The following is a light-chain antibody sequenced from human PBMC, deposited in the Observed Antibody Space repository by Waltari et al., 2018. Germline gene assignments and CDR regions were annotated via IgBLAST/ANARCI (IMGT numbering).Light chain of an antibody. CDR1: QSVTSY. Sequence: DIQMIQSPSSLSASVGDRVTITCRASQSVTSYVNWYQQKPGKAPNLLIYADFTLHRGVPSMFSGSGSGTDFALTISSLQPEDFATYYCQQSYNTPRTFGQGTKLEIK. J-gene: IGKJ2*01. V-gene: IGKV1-39*01. CDR2: ADF. CDR3: QQSYNTPRT.